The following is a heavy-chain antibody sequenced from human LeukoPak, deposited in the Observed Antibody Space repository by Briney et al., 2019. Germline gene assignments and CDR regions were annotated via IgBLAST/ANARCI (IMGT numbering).Heavy chain of an antibody. CDR2: IIPIFGIA. J-gene: IGHJ4*02. V-gene: IGHV1-69*04. Sequence: SVKVSCKASGGTFSSYAISWVRQAPGQGLEWMGRIIPIFGIANYEQKFQGRVTITADKSTSTAYMELSSLRSEDTAVYYCAREEEKVVAGPHFDYWGQGTLVTVSS. D-gene: IGHD6-19*01. CDR3: AREEEKVVAGPHFDY. CDR1: GGTFSSYA.